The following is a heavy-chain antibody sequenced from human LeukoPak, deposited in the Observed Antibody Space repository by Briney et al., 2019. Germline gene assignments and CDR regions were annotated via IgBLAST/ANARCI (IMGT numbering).Heavy chain of an antibody. CDR3: ARDRIAAAGTVFSWFDP. Sequence: SETLSLTCTVSGASISSSSYYWGWIRQPPGKGLEWIGSIYYSGSTYYNASLKSRVTISVDKSKNQFSLKLSSVTAADTAVYYCARDRIAAAGTVFSWFDPWGQGTLVTVSS. J-gene: IGHJ5*02. CDR2: IYYSGST. D-gene: IGHD6-13*01. V-gene: IGHV4-39*07. CDR1: GASISSSSYY.